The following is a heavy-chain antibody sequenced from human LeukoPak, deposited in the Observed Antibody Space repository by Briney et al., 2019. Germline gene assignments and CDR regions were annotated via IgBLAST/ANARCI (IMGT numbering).Heavy chain of an antibody. CDR1: GFTFSSYE. J-gene: IGHJ4*02. Sequence: GGSLRLSCAASGFTFSSYEMNWVRQAPGKGLEWVSSISSSSSYIYYADSVKGRFTISRDNAKNSLYLQMNSLRAEDTAVYYCARRIAAAAYFDYWGQGTLVTVSS. CDR3: ARRIAAAAYFDY. D-gene: IGHD6-13*01. CDR2: ISSSSSYI. V-gene: IGHV3-21*01.